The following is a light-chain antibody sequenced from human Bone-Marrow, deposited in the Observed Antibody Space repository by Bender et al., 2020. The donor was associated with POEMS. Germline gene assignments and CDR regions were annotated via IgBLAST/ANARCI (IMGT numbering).Light chain of an antibody. J-gene: IGLJ1*01. CDR3: NSYTGSSTPYV. Sequence: QSALTQPPSVSGSPGQSVTISCTGTSSDVGNYNLVSWYQQHPGKAPKLIIYDVTDRPSGVSNRFSASKSGNTASLTISGLQAEDEADYYCNSYTGSSTPYVFGSGTKVTVL. CDR2: DVT. CDR1: SSDVGNYNL. V-gene: IGLV2-14*03.